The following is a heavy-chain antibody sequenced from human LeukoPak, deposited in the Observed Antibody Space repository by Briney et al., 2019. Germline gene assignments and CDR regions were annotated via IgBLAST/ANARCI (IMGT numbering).Heavy chain of an antibody. Sequence: GGSLRLSCAASGFTFSSNYMSWVRQAPGKGPEWVSVIYCGGSTYHAASLKGRFTISRDNSKNRLYVQVSTLRAVDRAVYYCATDYYGSGSSWGQGTLVTVSS. CDR3: ATDYYGSGSS. V-gene: IGHV3-53*01. CDR2: IYCGGST. CDR1: GFTFSSNY. D-gene: IGHD3-10*01. J-gene: IGHJ5*02.